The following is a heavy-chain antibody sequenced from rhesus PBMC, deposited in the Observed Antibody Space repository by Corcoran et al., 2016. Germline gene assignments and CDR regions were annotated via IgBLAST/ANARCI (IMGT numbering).Heavy chain of an antibody. CDR2: KNSGGGSP. CDR1: GLTFSSYW. Sequence: EVQLVESGGGLAKPGGSLRLSCAASGLTFSSYWMNWVRQTPGKGLEWVSAKNSGGGSPDYASSVTSRFTISRDNSKTTLSLQMNSLRAEDTAVYYCATSYSNYFDYWGQGVLVTVSS. CDR3: ATSYSNYFDY. V-gene: IGHV3S42*01. J-gene: IGHJ4*01. D-gene: IGHD4-23*01.